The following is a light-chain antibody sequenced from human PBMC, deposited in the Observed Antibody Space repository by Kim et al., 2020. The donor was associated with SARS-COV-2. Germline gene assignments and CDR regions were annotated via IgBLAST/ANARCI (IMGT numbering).Light chain of an antibody. V-gene: IGLV3-21*04. CDR3: QVWDSVSDHPV. CDR1: NIGTKS. J-gene: IGLJ3*02. CDR2: YDS. Sequence: SYELTQPPSVSVAPGETARFTCGGNNIGTKSVHWYQQRPGQAPVLVIYYDSDRPSGIPERFSGSNSGNTATLTISRVEAGDEADYYCQVWDSVSDHPVFGGGTQLTVL.